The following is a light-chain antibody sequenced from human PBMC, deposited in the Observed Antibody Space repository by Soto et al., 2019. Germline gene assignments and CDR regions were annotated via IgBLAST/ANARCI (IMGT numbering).Light chain of an antibody. CDR2: EVS. V-gene: IGLV2-14*01. CDR3: SSFTIINTWV. CDR1: SSDVGGYNY. Sequence: QSALTQPASVSGSPGQSITISCTGTSSDVGGYNYVSWYQQHPGKAPKLMIYEVSNRPSGVSNRFFGSKSGNTASLTISGLQTEDEHDYYCSSFTIINTWVFGGGTKLTVL. J-gene: IGLJ3*02.